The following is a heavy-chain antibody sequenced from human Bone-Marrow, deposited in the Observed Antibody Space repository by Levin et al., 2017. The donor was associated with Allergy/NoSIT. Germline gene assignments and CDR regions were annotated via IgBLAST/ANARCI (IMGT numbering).Heavy chain of an antibody. Sequence: KISCKASGYTFTGYYIHWVRQAPGQGLEWMGWINPNSGGTKYAQEFQGRVTMTRDTSISIVYMELSRLRSDDTAIYYCARDVPGVGYFDYWGQGTLVTVSS. D-gene: IGHD2-2*01. V-gene: IGHV1-2*02. CDR2: INPNSGGT. CDR3: ARDVPGVGYFDY. CDR1: GYTFTGYY. J-gene: IGHJ4*02.